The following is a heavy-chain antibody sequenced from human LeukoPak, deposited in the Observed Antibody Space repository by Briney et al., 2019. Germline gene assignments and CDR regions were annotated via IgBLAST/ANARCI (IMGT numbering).Heavy chain of an antibody. Sequence: PSQTLSLTCTVSGGSISRGAYYWSWIRQYPGKGLEWIGYIYYSGSTSCNPSLQSRVTISVDTSKNQFSLKLSSVTAADTAVYYCARVPGAVAGPEQYYFDYWGQGSLVTVSS. CDR2: IYYSGST. CDR3: ARVPGAVAGPEQYYFDY. D-gene: IGHD6-19*01. J-gene: IGHJ4*02. V-gene: IGHV4-31*03. CDR1: GGSISRGAYY.